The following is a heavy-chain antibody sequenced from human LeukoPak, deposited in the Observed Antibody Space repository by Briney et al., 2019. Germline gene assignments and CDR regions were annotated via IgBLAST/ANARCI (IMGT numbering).Heavy chain of an antibody. V-gene: IGHV3-30*18. J-gene: IGHJ4*02. Sequence: GGSLRLSCAASGFTFSSYGMHWVRQAPGKGLEWVAVISYDGINKYYADSVKGRFTISRDNSKNTLYLQMNSLRAEDTAVYYCAKTVFRITMVRGVAFDYWGQGTLVTVSS. CDR3: AKTVFRITMVRGVAFDY. D-gene: IGHD3-10*01. CDR2: ISYDGINK. CDR1: GFTFSSYG.